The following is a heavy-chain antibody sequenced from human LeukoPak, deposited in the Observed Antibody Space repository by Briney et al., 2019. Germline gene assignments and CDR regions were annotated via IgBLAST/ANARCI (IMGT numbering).Heavy chain of an antibody. CDR1: GSSFNSYY. D-gene: IGHD4-17*01. J-gene: IGHJ4*02. Sequence: PSETLSLTCTVSGSSFNSYYWSWIRQPAGKGLEWIGRIHTSGSAEYNPSLQSRVTLSVDVSKKQFSLKMTSATAADTAVYYCARDIVYLIDEDYGWGQGTLVTVFS. CDR3: ARDIVYLIDEDYG. V-gene: IGHV4-4*07. CDR2: IHTSGSA.